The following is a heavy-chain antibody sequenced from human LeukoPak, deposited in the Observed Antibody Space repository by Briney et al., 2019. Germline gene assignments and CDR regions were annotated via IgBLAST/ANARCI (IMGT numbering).Heavy chain of an antibody. D-gene: IGHD2-15*01. V-gene: IGHV3-7*01. CDR3: ATDGSSFDY. Sequence: PGGSLSLSCAASQFIFSDYWMSWVRKAPGMGQEWVENRNKDGSEKYYVDSVKGRCTISRDNAKNSLFLEMNSLRAKDTAVYYCATDGSSFDYWGQGTLVTVSS. J-gene: IGHJ4*02. CDR2: RNKDGSEK. CDR1: QFIFSDYW.